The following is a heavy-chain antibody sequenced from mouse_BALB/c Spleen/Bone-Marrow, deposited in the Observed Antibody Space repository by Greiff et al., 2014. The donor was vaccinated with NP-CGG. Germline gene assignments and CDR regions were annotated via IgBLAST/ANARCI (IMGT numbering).Heavy chain of an antibody. V-gene: IGHV14-3*02. J-gene: IGHJ3*01. CDR2: IDPADGNT. CDR3: AHDAPFAY. Sequence: VQLKDSGAELVKPGASVKLSCTTSGFNIKDTYIHWVKQRPEQGLEWIGRIDPADGNTKYDAEFQGKATITADTSSNTAYLHLSCLTSEDTAVYSCAHDAPFAYWGQGTLVTVSA. CDR1: GFNIKDTY. D-gene: IGHD2-3*01.